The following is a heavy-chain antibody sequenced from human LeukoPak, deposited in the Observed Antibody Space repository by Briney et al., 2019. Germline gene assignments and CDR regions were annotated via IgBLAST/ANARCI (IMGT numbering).Heavy chain of an antibody. V-gene: IGHV1-8*01. J-gene: IGHJ4*02. CDR3: ERGHRRIAAAGTEGDY. CDR2: MNPNSGNT. D-gene: IGHD6-13*01. Sequence: ASVKVSCKASGYTFTSYDINWVRQATGQGLEWMGWMNPNSGNTGYAQKFQGRVTMTRNTSISTAYMELSSLRSEDTAVYYCERGHRRIAAAGTEGDYWGQGTLVTVSS. CDR1: GYTFTSYD.